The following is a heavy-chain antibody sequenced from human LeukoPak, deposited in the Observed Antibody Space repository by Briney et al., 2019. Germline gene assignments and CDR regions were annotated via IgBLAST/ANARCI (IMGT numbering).Heavy chain of an antibody. V-gene: IGHV3-43D*04. D-gene: IGHD5-18*01. CDR3: AKDATHDRYTATPSYYMDV. CDR2: ISWDGGST. CDR1: GFTFDDYA. J-gene: IGHJ6*03. Sequence: GGSLRLSCAASGFTFDDYAMHWVRQAPGKGLEWVSLISWDGGSTYYADSVKGRFTISRDNSKNSLYLQMNSLRAEDTALYYCAKDATHDRYTATPSYYMDVWGKGTTVTVSS.